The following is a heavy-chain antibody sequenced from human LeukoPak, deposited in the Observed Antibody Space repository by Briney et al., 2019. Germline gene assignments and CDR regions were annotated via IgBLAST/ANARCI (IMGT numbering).Heavy chain of an antibody. V-gene: IGHV4-39*01. Sequence: SETLSLTCTVSGGSISSSSYYWGWIRQPPWKGLEWIGSIYYSGSTYYNPSLKSRVTISVDTSKNQFSLQLSSVTAADTAVYYCARRVVTGGKVFDYWGQGTLVTVSS. J-gene: IGHJ4*02. CDR2: IYYSGST. D-gene: IGHD3-3*01. CDR3: ARRVVTGGKVFDY. CDR1: GGSISSSSYY.